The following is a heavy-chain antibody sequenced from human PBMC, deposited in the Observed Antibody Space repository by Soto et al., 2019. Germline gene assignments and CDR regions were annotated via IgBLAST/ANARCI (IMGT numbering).Heavy chain of an antibody. V-gene: IGHV4-31*03. Sequence: SETLSLTCTVSGGSISSGGYYWSWIRQHPGKGLEWIGYIYYSGSTYYNPSLKSRVTISVDTSKNQFSLKLSSVTAADTAVYYCARASLGYYGMDVWGQGTTVTVSS. CDR1: GGSISSGGYY. CDR3: ARASLGYYGMDV. D-gene: IGHD3-16*01. CDR2: IYYSGST. J-gene: IGHJ6*02.